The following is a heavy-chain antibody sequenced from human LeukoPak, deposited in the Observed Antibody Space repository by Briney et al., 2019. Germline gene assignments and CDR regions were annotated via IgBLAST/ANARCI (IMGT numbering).Heavy chain of an antibody. CDR3: ASRFYGDANWFDP. D-gene: IGHD4-17*01. CDR2: IYYSGST. Sequence: PSETLSLTCTVSGGSISSSSYYWGWIRQPPGKGLEWIGSIYYSGSTYYNPSLKSRVTISVDTSKNQFSLKLSSVTAADTAVYYCASRFYGDANWFDPWGQGTLVTVSS. J-gene: IGHJ5*02. CDR1: GGSISSSSYY. V-gene: IGHV4-39*01.